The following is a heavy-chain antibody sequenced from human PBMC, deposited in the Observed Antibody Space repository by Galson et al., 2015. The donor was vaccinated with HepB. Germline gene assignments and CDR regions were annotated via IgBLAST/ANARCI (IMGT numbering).Heavy chain of an antibody. CDR1: GYTFTSYY. CDR3: ARDGDAIVVVPAAKAGAFDI. J-gene: IGHJ3*02. V-gene: IGHV1-46*01. CDR2: INPSGGST. Sequence: SVKVSCKASGYTFTSYYMHWVRQAPGQGLEWMGIINPSGGSTSYAQKFQGRVTMTRDTSTSTVYMELSSLRSEDTAVYYCARDGDAIVVVPAAKAGAFDIWGQGTMVTVSS. D-gene: IGHD2-2*01.